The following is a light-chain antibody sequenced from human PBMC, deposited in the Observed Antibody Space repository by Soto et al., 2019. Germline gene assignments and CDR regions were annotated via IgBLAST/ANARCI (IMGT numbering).Light chain of an antibody. CDR2: LVS. Sequence: DIVMTQSPLSLPVTPGEPASISCRSSQSLLHSNGYNYLGWYLQKPGQSPRLLFHLVSNRASGVPGRFSGSGSGTDFTLIISRVEAEDVGVYYCRHGLQTPQTFGPGTKVDIK. J-gene: IGKJ3*01. CDR1: QSLLHSNGYNY. V-gene: IGKV2-28*01. CDR3: RHGLQTPQT.